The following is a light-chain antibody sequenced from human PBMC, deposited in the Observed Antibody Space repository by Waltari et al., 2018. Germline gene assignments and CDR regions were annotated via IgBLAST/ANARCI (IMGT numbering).Light chain of an antibody. J-gene: IGLJ2*01. CDR1: SSDVGVYTY. Sequence: QSALTQPPSAAGSPGQSVTISCTGTSSDVGVYTYVPWYQQHPGKAPKLMIYEVSKRPSGVPDRFSGSKSGNTASLTVSGLQAEDEADYYCSSYAGSNNLVFGGGTKLTVL. V-gene: IGLV2-8*01. CDR3: SSYAGSNNLV. CDR2: EVS.